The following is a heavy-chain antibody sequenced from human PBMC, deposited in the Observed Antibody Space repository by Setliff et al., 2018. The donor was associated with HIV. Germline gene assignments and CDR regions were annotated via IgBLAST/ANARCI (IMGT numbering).Heavy chain of an antibody. D-gene: IGHD3-22*01. J-gene: IGHJ4*02. Sequence: SETLSLTCTVSGGSISSYYWSWIRQPPGKGLEWLGHIYYSGSTYHSPSLESRVTISIDTSKNQFSLKLSSVTAADTAVYYCARGLSFYDPGGFDYWGQGTLVTVSS. V-gene: IGHV4-59*06. CDR2: IYYSGST. CDR1: GGSISSYY. CDR3: ARGLSFYDPGGFDY.